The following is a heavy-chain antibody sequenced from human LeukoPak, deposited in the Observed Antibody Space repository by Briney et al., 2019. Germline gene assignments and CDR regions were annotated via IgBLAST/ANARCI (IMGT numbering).Heavy chain of an antibody. J-gene: IGHJ4*02. CDR2: IRQDGGEK. Sequence: GGSLRLSCAVSGFTFTDYWMNWVRQAPGKGLEWVASIRQDGGEKYYVDSVKGRFTISRDNTKNSLYLQMSALRAEDTAVYYCATSYSTGWSRGYFDYWGQGTLVTVSS. CDR1: GFTFTDYW. D-gene: IGHD6-19*01. V-gene: IGHV3-7*01. CDR3: ATSYSTGWSRGYFDY.